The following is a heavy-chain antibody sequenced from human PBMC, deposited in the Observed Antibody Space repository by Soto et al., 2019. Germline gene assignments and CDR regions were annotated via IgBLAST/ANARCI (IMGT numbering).Heavy chain of an antibody. V-gene: IGHV4-34*01. CDR2: INQSGST. Sequence: SETLSLTCAVYGGSFSCYYWSWLRQPPGKGLEWIGEINQSGSTNYNPSLKSRVTISIDTSKNQFSLKVSSVTAADTAVYYCARGLNYVVYWGQGTLVTVSS. CDR1: GGSFSCYY. CDR3: ARGLNYVVY. D-gene: IGHD3-16*01. J-gene: IGHJ4*02.